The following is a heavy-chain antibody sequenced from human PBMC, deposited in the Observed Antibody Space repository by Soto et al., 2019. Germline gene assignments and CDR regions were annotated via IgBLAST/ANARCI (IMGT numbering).Heavy chain of an antibody. J-gene: IGHJ4*02. Sequence: GGSLRLSCAASGFRFSGFGMHWVRQAPGKGQEWVAILRYDGSNKYYADSVKGRFTISRDNSQNTLYLQMHSLRAEDTAVYYCAREADAQWSGYFDYWGQGTLVTVPQ. D-gene: IGHD2-8*01. CDR3: AREADAQWSGYFDY. V-gene: IGHV3-30*02. CDR2: LRYDGSNK. CDR1: GFRFSGFG.